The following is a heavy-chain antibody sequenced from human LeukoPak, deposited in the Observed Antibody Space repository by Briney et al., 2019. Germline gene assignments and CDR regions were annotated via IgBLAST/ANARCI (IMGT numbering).Heavy chain of an antibody. D-gene: IGHD2-2*01. J-gene: IGHJ3*02. Sequence: SVKVSCKASGGTFSSYAISWVRQAPGQGLEWMGGIIPIFGTANYAQKFQGRVTITTDESASTACMELSSLRSEDTAVYYCASQLTHCSSTSCYHLDAFDIWGQGTMVTVSS. CDR3: ASQLTHCSSTSCYHLDAFDI. V-gene: IGHV1-69*05. CDR2: IIPIFGTA. CDR1: GGTFSSYA.